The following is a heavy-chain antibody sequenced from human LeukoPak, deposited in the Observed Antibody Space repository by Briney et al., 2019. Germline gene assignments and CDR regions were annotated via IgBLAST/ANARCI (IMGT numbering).Heavy chain of an antibody. V-gene: IGHV1-18*01. J-gene: IGHJ5*02. Sequence: ASVKVSCKASGYTFTSYGISWVRQAPGQGLEWMGWISAYNGITNYAQKFQGRVTMTTDTSTSTVYMELRSLTSDDTAVYYCARRRVPNEGRYYNWFDPWGQGTLVTVSS. CDR1: GYTFTSYG. CDR2: ISAYNGIT. CDR3: ARRRVPNEGRYYNWFDP. D-gene: IGHD3-10*01.